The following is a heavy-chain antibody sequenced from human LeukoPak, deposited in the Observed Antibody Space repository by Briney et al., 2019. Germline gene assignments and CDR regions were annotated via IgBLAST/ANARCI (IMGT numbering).Heavy chain of an antibody. J-gene: IGHJ4*02. CDR1: GFKFADYA. CDR2: TSATGRTT. D-gene: IGHD5/OR15-5a*01. Sequence: PGGSLRLSCVASGFKFADYAMTWVRQSPGKGLEWVSSTSATGRTTYYADSVKGRFAIPRDNSNSTLILQMNSPRADDTAIYYCAKGGLSGDGYYFNYWGQGTLVTVSS. CDR3: AKGGLSGDGYYFNY. V-gene: IGHV3-23*01.